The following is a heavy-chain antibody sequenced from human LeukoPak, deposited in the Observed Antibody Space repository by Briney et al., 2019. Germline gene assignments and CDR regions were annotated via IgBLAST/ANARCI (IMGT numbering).Heavy chain of an antibody. CDR3: ARDPIAVATYYFDY. J-gene: IGHJ4*02. CDR1: GFTFRSYG. V-gene: IGHV3-33*01. D-gene: IGHD6-19*01. Sequence: QTGGSLRLSCAASGFTFRSYGMHWVRQAPGKGLEWVAVIRYDGSNKYYADSVKGRFTISRDNSKNTLYLQMNSLRAEDTAVYYCARDPIAVATYYFDYWGQGTLVTVSS. CDR2: IRYDGSNK.